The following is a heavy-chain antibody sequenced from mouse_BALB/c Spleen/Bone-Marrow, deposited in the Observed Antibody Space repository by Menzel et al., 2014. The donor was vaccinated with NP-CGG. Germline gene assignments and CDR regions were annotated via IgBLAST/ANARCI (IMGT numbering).Heavy chain of an antibody. D-gene: IGHD1-1*01. J-gene: IGHJ1*01. CDR2: IYPGDGDT. Sequence: QVKLQQSGAELARPGASVKLSCKASGYTFTSYWMQWVKQRPGQGLEWIGAIYPGDGDTRYTQKFKGKATLTADKSSSTAYMQLSSLASEESAVYYCARRYGSSYCWYFDVWGAGTTVSVTS. V-gene: IGHV1-87*01. CDR1: GYTFTSYW. CDR3: ARRYGSSYCWYFDV.